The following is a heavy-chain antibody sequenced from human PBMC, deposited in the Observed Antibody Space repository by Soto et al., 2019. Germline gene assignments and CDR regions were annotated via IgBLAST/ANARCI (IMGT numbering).Heavy chain of an antibody. J-gene: IGHJ6*04. CDR3: ARDGTGTRPYYYYGMDA. CDR2: IWYDGSNK. D-gene: IGHD1-7*01. Sequence: PPGGSLRLSCAASGFTFSSYGMHWVRQAPGKGLEWVAVIWYDGSNKYYADAVTGRFTISRDHSKNTLYLQMNSLRAEDTAVYYCARDGTGTRPYYYYGMDAWGKGTTVTVSS. CDR1: GFTFSSYG. V-gene: IGHV3-33*01.